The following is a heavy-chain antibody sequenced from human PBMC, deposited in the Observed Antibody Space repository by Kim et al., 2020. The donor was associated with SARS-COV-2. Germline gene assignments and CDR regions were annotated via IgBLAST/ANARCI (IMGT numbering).Heavy chain of an antibody. V-gene: IGHV5-10-1*01. CDR3: ARHVPSSREWFDP. Sequence: GESLKISCKGSGYSFTSYWISWVRQMPGKGLEWMGRIDPSDSYTNYSPSFQGHVTISADKSISTAYLQWSSLKASDTAMYYCARHVPSSREWFDPWGQGTLVTVSS. CDR1: GYSFTSYW. CDR2: IDPSDSYT. D-gene: IGHD6-6*01. J-gene: IGHJ5*02.